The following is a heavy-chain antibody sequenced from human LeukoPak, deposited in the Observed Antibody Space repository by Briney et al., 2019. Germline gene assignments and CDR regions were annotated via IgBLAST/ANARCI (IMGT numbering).Heavy chain of an antibody. V-gene: IGHV4-59*01. Sequence: SETLSLTCTVSGGSISSYYWSWIRQPPGKGLEWIGYIYYSGSTNYNPSLKSRVTISVDTSKNQFSLKLSSVTAADTAVYYCARGITMVRGVSRPPTFDYWGQGTLVTVSS. D-gene: IGHD3-10*01. J-gene: IGHJ4*02. CDR2: IYYSGST. CDR3: ARGITMVRGVSRPPTFDY. CDR1: GGSISSYY.